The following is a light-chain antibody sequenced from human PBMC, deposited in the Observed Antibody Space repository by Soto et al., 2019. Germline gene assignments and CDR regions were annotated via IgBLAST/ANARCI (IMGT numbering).Light chain of an antibody. J-gene: IGKJ2*01. CDR3: QQYGNSPYT. V-gene: IGKV3D-15*02. CDR1: QSVSSN. CDR2: GAS. Sequence: IVMTQSPATLSVSPGERATLSCRASQSVSSNFAWYQQKPGQAPRLLIYGASTRATGIPVRFSGSGSGTEFTLTISSLQSEDFAIYYCQQYGNSPYTFGQGTKLEI.